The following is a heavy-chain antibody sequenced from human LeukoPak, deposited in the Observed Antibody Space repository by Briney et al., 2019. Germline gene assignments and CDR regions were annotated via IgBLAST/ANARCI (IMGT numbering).Heavy chain of an antibody. CDR2: INHSGST. D-gene: IGHD5-24*01. J-gene: IGHJ4*02. V-gene: IGHV4-34*01. CDR3: ARGTSPKMADAAY. Sequence: SETLSLTCAVYGGSFSGYYWSWIRQPPGKGLEWIGEINHSGSTNYNPSLKSRVTISVDTSKNQFSLKLGSVTAADTAVYYCARGTSPKMADAAYWGQGTLVTVSS. CDR1: GGSFSGYY.